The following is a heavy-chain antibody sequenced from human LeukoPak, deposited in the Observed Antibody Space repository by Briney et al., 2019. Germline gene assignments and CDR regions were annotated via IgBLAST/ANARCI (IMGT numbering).Heavy chain of an antibody. CDR1: GYTFTGYY. D-gene: IGHD3-9*01. V-gene: IGHV1-8*03. CDR2: MNPNSGNT. Sequence: GASVKVSCKASGYTFTGYYMHWVRQAPGQGLEWMGWMNPNSGNTGYAQKFQGRVTITRNTSISTAYMELSSLRSEDTAVYYCARAYENTGWATIFQNAYYYYYMDVWGKGTTVTVSS. CDR3: ARAYENTGWATIFQNAYYYYYMDV. J-gene: IGHJ6*03.